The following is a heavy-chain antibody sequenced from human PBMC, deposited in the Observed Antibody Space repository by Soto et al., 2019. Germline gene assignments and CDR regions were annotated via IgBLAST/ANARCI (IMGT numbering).Heavy chain of an antibody. Sequence: PWGSLRLSCAASGFTFISYGMTWVRQAPGKGLEWVSAISGTGGSTYYAGSVKGRFTISRDNSKNTLYLQMSSLRAEDTALYYCVKEGASQNIVTRNFDFWGQGTLVTVSS. D-gene: IGHD1-26*01. J-gene: IGHJ4*02. CDR1: GFTFISYG. V-gene: IGHV3-23*01. CDR3: VKEGASQNIVTRNFDF. CDR2: ISGTGGST.